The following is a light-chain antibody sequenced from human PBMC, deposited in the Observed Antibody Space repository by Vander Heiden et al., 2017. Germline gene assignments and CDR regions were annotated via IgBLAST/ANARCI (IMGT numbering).Light chain of an antibody. V-gene: IGKV1-5*03. J-gene: IGKJ1*01. CDR3: QQYNSYPWT. Sequence: DIQMTQSPSTLSASVGDRLTITCRASQSISTWLAWYQQKPGKAPKLLIFKASSLESGVPSRFSGSGSGTEFTLTISCLQPDDFATYYCQQYNSYPWTFGQGTKVEVK. CDR2: KAS. CDR1: QSISTW.